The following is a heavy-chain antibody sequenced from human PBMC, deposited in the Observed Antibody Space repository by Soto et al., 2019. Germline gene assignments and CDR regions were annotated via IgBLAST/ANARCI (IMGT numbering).Heavy chain of an antibody. CDR2: IWYDGSNK. J-gene: IGHJ4*02. CDR3: AKDLALGLLYFDWSTSPIVY. V-gene: IGHV3-33*06. Sequence: GGSLILSCAASGFTFSRYGMHWVRQAPGKGLEWVAVIWYDGSNKYYADSVKGRFTISRDNSKNTLYLQMNSLRAEDTAVYYCAKDLALGLLYFDWSTSPIVYSCPAPLVSVS. D-gene: IGHD3-9*01. CDR1: GFTFSRYG.